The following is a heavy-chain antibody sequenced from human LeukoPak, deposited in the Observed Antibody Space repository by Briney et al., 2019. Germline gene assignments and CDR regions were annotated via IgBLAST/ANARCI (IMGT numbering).Heavy chain of an antibody. CDR1: GYTFTSYD. D-gene: IGHD3-3*01. V-gene: IGHV1-8*01. J-gene: IGHJ5*02. CDR3: ARDSDFWSGDPGDINNWFDP. Sequence: ASVKVSCKASGYTFTSYDFNWLRQATGQGPEWMGWMNPNSGATGYAQKFQGRVTMTRSASINTAYMELTDLRSEDTAVYYCARDSDFWSGDPGDINNWFDPWGQGTLVTVSS. CDR2: MNPNSGAT.